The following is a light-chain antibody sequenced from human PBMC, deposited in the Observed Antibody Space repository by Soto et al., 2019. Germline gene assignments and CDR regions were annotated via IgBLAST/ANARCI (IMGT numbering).Light chain of an antibody. CDR2: SNN. V-gene: IGLV1-44*01. CDR1: SSNIGSNT. Sequence: QLVLTQPPSASGTPGQRVTISCSGSSSNIGSNTVNWYQQLPGTAPKLLIYSNNQRPSGVPDRLSGSKSGTSASLAISGLQSEDEADYYCAAWDDSLNGPHYVFGTGTKLTVL. J-gene: IGLJ1*01. CDR3: AAWDDSLNGPHYV.